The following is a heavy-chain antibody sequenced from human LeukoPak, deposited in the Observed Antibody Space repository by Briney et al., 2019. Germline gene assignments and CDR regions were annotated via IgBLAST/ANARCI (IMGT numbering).Heavy chain of an antibody. CDR1: GFTFNSYA. V-gene: IGHV3-23*01. CDR2: ISGSGGST. D-gene: IGHD3-16*01. CDR3: ARDPQYYLYYFGY. Sequence: GGSLRLSCAASGFTFNSYATSWVRQAPGKGLEWVSAISGSGGSTYYADSVKGRFTISRDNSKNTLYLQMNSLRAEDTARYYRARDPQYYLYYFGYWGQGTLVTVSS. J-gene: IGHJ4*02.